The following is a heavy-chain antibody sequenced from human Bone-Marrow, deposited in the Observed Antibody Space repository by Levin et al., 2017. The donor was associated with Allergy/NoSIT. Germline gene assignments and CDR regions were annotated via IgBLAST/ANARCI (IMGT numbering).Heavy chain of an antibody. CDR2: INPNSGGT. CDR1: GYTFTGYY. J-gene: IGHJ4*02. D-gene: IGHD5-18*01. CDR3: ARDVGIQLWLEFDY. V-gene: IGHV1-2*02. Sequence: GASVKVSCKASGYTFTGYYMPWVRQAPGQGLEWMGWINPNSGGTNYAQKFQGRVTMTRDTSISTAYMELSRLRSDDTAVYYCARDVGIQLWLEFDYWGQGALVTVSS.